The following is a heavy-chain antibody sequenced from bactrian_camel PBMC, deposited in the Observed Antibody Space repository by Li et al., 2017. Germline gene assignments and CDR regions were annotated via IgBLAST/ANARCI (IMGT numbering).Heavy chain of an antibody. CDR2: IYTGLGRT. Sequence: VQLVESGGGSVQAGGSLRLSCAISGFKFGNNWIHWVRQAPGKGLEWVSSIYTGLGRTNSADSVKGRFTASRDNAQNTVYLQMNSLKPDDTAVYSCARVRGVVAVGFVDYWGQGTQVTVS. CDR1: GFKFGNNW. J-gene: IGHJ4*01. V-gene: IGHV3S19*01. D-gene: IGHD6*01. CDR3: ARVRGVVAVGFVDY.